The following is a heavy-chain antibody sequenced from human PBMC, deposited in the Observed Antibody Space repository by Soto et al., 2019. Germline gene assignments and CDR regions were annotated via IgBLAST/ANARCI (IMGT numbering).Heavy chain of an antibody. Sequence: PGGSLRLSCVASEFSFSRYAMTWVRQAAGKGLQWVAGLGPDGRNTFYGESVRGRFTISRDNSRNTLYLQMSSLRAEDTAVYFCVKQMTTWTDSFIDFWGQGIQVTVSS. D-gene: IGHD4-17*01. V-gene: IGHV3-23*01. CDR2: LGPDGRNT. CDR1: EFSFSRYA. CDR3: VKQMTTWTDSFIDF. J-gene: IGHJ4*02.